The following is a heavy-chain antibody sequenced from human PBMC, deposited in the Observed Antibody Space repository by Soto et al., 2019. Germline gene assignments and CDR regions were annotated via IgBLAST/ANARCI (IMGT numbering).Heavy chain of an antibody. CDR1: GFSFRDYF. CDR2: IGPYGNSI. CDR3: ARDDHTYGVY. J-gene: IGHJ4*02. Sequence: GESLKISCAASGFSFRDYFMSWLRQAPGKGLEWVSYIGPYGNSIYYADSVKGRFTISRDDATKSLHLHINSLRTDDTAGYYCARDDHTYGVYWGQGTPVTVSS. V-gene: IGHV3-11*01. D-gene: IGHD2-21*01.